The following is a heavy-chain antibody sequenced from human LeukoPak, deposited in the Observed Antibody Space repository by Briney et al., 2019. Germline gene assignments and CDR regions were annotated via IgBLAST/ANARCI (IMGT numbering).Heavy chain of an antibody. D-gene: IGHD6-13*01. J-gene: IGHJ4*02. Sequence: SETLSLTCAVYGGSFSGYYWSWIRQPPGKGLEWIGEINHSGTTHYNPSLKSRVTISVDTSKNQFSLRLSSVTAADTAVYYCALRGWAAAFDYWGQGTLVTVSS. CDR2: INHSGTT. CDR1: GGSFSGYY. V-gene: IGHV4-34*01. CDR3: ALRGWAAAFDY.